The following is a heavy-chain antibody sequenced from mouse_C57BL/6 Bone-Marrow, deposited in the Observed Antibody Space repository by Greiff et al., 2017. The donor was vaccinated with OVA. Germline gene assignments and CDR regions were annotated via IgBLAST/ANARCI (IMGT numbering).Heavy chain of an antibody. CDR1: GFTFSSYA. D-gene: IGHD1-1*01. CDR3: TEEDYGSNYSWYFEV. V-gene: IGHV5-9-1*02. CDR2: ISRGGDYT. Sequence: EVKVVESGDGLVKPGGSLKFSCAASGFTFSSYAMSWVRQTPEKRLEWVAYISRGGDYTNYADTVKGRFTISRDNARNTLYLQMSSLKSEDTAKYYATEEDYGSNYSWYFEVWGTGTAVTVSA. J-gene: IGHJ1*03.